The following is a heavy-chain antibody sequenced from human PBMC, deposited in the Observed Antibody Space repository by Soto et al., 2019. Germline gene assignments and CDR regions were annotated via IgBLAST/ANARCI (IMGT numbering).Heavy chain of an antibody. J-gene: IGHJ6*02. CDR1: GGSISSSSYC. CDR3: ARVPLLVTMVRGVLYYYYGMDV. V-gene: IGHV4-61*05. Sequence: TSETLSLTCTVSGGSISSSSYCWGRLRQPPGKGLEGIGYIYYSGSTNYNPSLKSRVTISVDTSKNQFSLKLSSVTAADTAVYYCARVPLLVTMVRGVLYYYYGMDVWGQGTTVTVSS. D-gene: IGHD3-10*01. CDR2: IYYSGST.